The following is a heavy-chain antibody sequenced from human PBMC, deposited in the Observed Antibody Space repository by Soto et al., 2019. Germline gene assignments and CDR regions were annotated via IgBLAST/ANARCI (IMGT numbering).Heavy chain of an antibody. CDR3: ARHQNWDQLLYYFDY. V-gene: IGHV1-18*01. CDR2: ISAYNGNT. CDR1: GYTFTSYG. J-gene: IGHJ4*02. Sequence: GASVKVSCKASGYTFTSYGISWVRQAPGQGLEWMGWISAYNGNTNYAQKLQGRVTMTTDTSMSTAYMELRSLRSDDTAVYYCARHQNWDQLLYYFDYWGQGTLVTVSS. D-gene: IGHD2-2*01.